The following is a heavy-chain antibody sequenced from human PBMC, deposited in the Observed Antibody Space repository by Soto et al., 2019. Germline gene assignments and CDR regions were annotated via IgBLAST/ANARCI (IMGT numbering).Heavy chain of an antibody. CDR1: GFTFSSYG. J-gene: IGHJ3*02. Sequence: QVQLVESGGGVVQPGRYLRLSCAASGFTFSSYGMHWVRQAPGKGLEWVAVISYDGSNKYYADSVKGRFTISRDNSKNTLYLQMNSLRAEDTAVYYCAKVVVTAIRTSNRGDAFDIWGQGTMVTVSS. V-gene: IGHV3-30*18. CDR2: ISYDGSNK. D-gene: IGHD2-21*02. CDR3: AKVVVTAIRTSNRGDAFDI.